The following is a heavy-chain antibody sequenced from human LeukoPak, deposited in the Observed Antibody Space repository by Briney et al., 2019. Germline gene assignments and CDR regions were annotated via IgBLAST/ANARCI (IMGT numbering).Heavy chain of an antibody. J-gene: IGHJ3*02. D-gene: IGHD3-22*01. CDR3: AKSNGYGLIDI. V-gene: IGHV4-38-2*02. Sequence: SETLSLICTVSNYSISSGLYWGWIRRPPGKGLEWIGSIYHSGSTYYNPSLKSRVTISVDTSKNQFSLKLNSATAADTAVYYCAKSNGYGLIDIWGQGTMVTVSS. CDR1: NYSISSGLY. CDR2: IYHSGST.